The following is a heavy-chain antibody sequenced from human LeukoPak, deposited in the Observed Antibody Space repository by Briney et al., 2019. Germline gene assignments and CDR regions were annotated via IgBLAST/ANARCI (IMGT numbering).Heavy chain of an antibody. CDR2: VYTGGST. CDR3: ARSFWSGYSGDWLDP. V-gene: IGHV4-61*02. Sequence: TPSETLSLTCTVSGGSISSDTYYWTWIRQPAGKGLEWVGRVYTGGSTNYNPSLKSRVTISLDTSKNHFSLKLRSVTAADTAIYHCARSFWSGYSGDWLDPWGQGTLVTVSS. CDR1: GGSISSDTYY. D-gene: IGHD3-3*01. J-gene: IGHJ5*02.